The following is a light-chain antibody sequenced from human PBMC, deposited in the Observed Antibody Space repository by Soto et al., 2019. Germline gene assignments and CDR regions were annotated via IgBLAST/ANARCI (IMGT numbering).Light chain of an antibody. CDR3: GTWDSSLSAGE. CDR1: SSNIGNNY. V-gene: IGLV1-51*01. CDR2: DNN. J-gene: IGLJ2*01. Sequence: CVLTQPPSVSAAAGQEVTISCSGSSSNIGNNYVSWYQQLPGTAPKLLIYDNNKRPSGIPDRFSGSKSGTSATLGITGLQTGDEADYYCGTWDSSLSAGEFGGGTQLTVL.